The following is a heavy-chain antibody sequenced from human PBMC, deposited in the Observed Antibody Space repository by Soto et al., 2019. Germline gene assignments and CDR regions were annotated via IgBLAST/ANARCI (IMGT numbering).Heavy chain of an antibody. CDR1: GGSISNYY. D-gene: IGHD1-26*01. CDR3: ATQEVGGSYVYTFDP. CDR2: IYYSGST. J-gene: IGHJ5*02. V-gene: IGHV4-39*02. Sequence: SETLSLTCTVSGGSISNYYWGWIRQPPGKGLEWIGSIYYSGSTYYNPSLKSRVTISVDTSKNHFSLKLSSVTAADTAVYYCATQEVGGSYVYTFDPWGQGTPVTVSS.